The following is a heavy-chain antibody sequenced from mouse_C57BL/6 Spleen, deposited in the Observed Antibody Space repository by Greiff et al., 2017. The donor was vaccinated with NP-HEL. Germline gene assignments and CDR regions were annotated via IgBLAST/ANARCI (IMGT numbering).Heavy chain of an antibody. CDR3: AREAHYYFDY. Sequence: EVQLVESGGGLVKPGGSLKLSCAASGFTFSSYAMSWVRQTPEKRLEWVATISDGGSYTYYPDNVKGRFTISRDNAKNNLYLQMSHLKSEDTAMYYCAREAHYYFDYWGQGTTLTVSS. CDR1: GFTFSSYA. J-gene: IGHJ2*01. V-gene: IGHV5-4*01. CDR2: ISDGGSYT.